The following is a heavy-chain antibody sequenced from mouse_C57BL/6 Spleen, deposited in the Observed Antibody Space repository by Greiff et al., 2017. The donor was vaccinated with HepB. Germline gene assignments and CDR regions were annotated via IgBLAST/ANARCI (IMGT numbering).Heavy chain of an antibody. V-gene: IGHV1-64*01. CDR3: ARGGYGRRDDYFDY. D-gene: IGHD1-1*01. CDR2: IHPNSGST. J-gene: IGHJ2*01. CDR1: GYTFTSYW. Sequence: QVQLQQPGAELVKPGASVKLSCKASGYTFTSYWMHWVKQRPGQGLEWIGMIHPNSGSTNYNEKFKSKATLTVDKSSSTAYMQLSSLTSEGSAVYYGARGGYGRRDDYFDYWGQGTTLTVSS.